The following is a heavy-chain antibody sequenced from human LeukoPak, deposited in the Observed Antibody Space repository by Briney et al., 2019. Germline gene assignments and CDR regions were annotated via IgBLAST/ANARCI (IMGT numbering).Heavy chain of an antibody. CDR1: GGSISSSSYY. Sequence: SETLSLTCTVSGGSISSSSYYWGWIRKPPGKGLEWIGSIYYSGSTYYNPSLKSRVTISVETSKNQFYLKLSSVTAADTAVYYCASGVDIVADYWGQGTLVTVSS. D-gene: IGHD5-12*01. CDR2: IYYSGST. CDR3: ASGVDIVADY. J-gene: IGHJ4*02. V-gene: IGHV4-39*01.